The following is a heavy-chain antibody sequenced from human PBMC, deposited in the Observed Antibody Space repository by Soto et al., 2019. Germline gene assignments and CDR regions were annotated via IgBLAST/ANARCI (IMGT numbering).Heavy chain of an antibody. D-gene: IGHD6-19*01. Sequence: QVQLVESGGGVVQPGRTLRLSCAASGFTFSSYGMHWVRQAPGKGLVWVAVIWNDGSNKYYADSVKGRFTISRDTSKNTLYLQMNSLRAEDTAVYYCARDPSSGWHDYWGQGTLVTVSS. CDR3: ARDPSSGWHDY. V-gene: IGHV3-33*08. CDR1: GFTFSSYG. CDR2: IWNDGSNK. J-gene: IGHJ4*02.